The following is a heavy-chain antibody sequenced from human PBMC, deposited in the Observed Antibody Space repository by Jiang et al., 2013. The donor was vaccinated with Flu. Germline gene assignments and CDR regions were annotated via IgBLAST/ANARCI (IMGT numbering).Heavy chain of an antibody. CDR2: IYNSGSI. Sequence: GSGLVKPSQTLSLTCTVSGGSISSGDYYWSWIRQHPGKGLEWIGYIYNSGSIYYNPSLKSRVTISIDTSKNQFSLNLSSVTAADTAVYYCAADRGYSGFDLHYFDYWGQGTLVTVSS. D-gene: IGHD5-12*01. CDR1: GGSISSGDYY. V-gene: IGHV4-31*03. J-gene: IGHJ4*02. CDR3: AADRGYSGFDLHYFDY.